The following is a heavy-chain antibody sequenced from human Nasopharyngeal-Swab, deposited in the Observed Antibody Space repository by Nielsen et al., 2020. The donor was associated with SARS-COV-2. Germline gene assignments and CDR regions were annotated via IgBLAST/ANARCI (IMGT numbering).Heavy chain of an antibody. D-gene: IGHD3-3*01. V-gene: IGHV1-69*06. Sequence: SVKVSCKASGCTLINYAISWVRQAPGKGLEWMGGIIPIFGTANYAQKFQGRVTITADKSTSTAYMELSNLRSEDTAVYYCARDGIEITICGVVYYGMDVWGQGTTVTVSS. J-gene: IGHJ6*02. CDR2: IIPIFGTA. CDR3: ARDGIEITICGVVYYGMDV. CDR1: GCTLINYA.